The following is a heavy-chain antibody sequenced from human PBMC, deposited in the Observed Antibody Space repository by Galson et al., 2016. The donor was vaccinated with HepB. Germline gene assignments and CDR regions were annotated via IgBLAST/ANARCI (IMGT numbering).Heavy chain of an antibody. CDR1: GFSLRTRGMC. V-gene: IGHV2-70*11. J-gene: IGHJ6*02. CDR2: IDWDGDR. CDR3: ARGRVTDNTNYWGFYYFGMDV. D-gene: IGHD4-11*01. Sequence: PALVKPTQTLTLTCSFSGFSLRTRGMCVNWIRQPPGKALEWLARIDWDGDRYYSTSLRTRLTISKDTSKDQVVLTMTNMDPADTATYYRARGRVTDNTNYWGFYYFGMDVWGQGTTVTVSS.